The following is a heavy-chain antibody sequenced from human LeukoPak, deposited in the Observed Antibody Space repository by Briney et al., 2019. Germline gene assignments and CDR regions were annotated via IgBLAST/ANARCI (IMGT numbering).Heavy chain of an antibody. CDR2: ISNSGNTI. CDR3: ARDLSGIAGYTYGRGIDY. J-gene: IGHJ4*02. CDR1: GFTFSDYY. V-gene: IGHV3-11*04. D-gene: IGHD5-18*01. Sequence: PGGSLRLSCAASGFTFSDYYMSWIRQAPGKGLEWVSYISNSGNTIYYADAVKGRFTISRDNAKTSLYLQMNSLRAEDTAVYYCARDLSGIAGYTYGRGIDYWGQGTLVTVSS.